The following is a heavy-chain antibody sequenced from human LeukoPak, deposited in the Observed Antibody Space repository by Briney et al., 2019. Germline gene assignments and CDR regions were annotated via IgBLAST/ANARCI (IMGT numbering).Heavy chain of an antibody. CDR2: IYYSGST. Sequence: SETLSLTCTVSGGRISSGGYYWSWIRQHPGKGLEWLGYIYYSGSTYYNPSLKSRVTISVDTSKNQFSLKLSSVTAADTAVYYCARGQTAPRSSYYFDYWGQGTLVTVSS. J-gene: IGHJ4*02. CDR3: ARGQTAPRSSYYFDY. V-gene: IGHV4-31*03. CDR1: GGRISSGGYY.